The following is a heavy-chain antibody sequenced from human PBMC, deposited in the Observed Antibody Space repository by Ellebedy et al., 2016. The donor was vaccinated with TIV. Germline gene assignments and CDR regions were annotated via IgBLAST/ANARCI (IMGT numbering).Heavy chain of an antibody. CDR2: INSDGSST. J-gene: IGHJ4*02. D-gene: IGHD7-27*01. V-gene: IGHV3-74*01. CDR3: GRGTNWDLNDY. CDR1: GFTFSSYW. Sequence: GGSLKISCAASGFTFSSYWMHWVRQAPGKGLVWVSRINSDGSSTSYADFVKGRFTISRDNAKNTLYLQMNSLRAEDTAVYYCGRGTNWDLNDYWGQGTLVTVSS.